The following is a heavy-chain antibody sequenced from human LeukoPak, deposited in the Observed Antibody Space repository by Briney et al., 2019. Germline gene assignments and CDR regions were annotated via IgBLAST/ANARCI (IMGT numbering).Heavy chain of an antibody. D-gene: IGHD6-19*01. Sequence: GGSLRLSCAASGFTFSNAWMSWVRQAPGKGLEWVAVISYDGSNKYYADSVKGRFTISRDNSKNTLYLQMNSLRAEDTAVYYCAKSSGLDYWGQGTLVTVSS. CDR2: ISYDGSNK. J-gene: IGHJ4*02. CDR1: GFTFSNAW. V-gene: IGHV3-30*18. CDR3: AKSSGLDY.